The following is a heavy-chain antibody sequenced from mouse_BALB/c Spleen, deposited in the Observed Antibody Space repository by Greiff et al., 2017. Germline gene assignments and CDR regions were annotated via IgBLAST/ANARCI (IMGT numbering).Heavy chain of an antibody. Sequence: QLQQSGAELVRPGTSVKISCKASGYAFTNYWLGWVKQRPGHGLEWIGDIYPGSGNTYYNEKFKGKATLPADKSSSTAYMQLSSLTSEDSAVYFCARGGDMYGYDVFDYWGQGTTLTVSS. J-gene: IGHJ2*01. CDR2: IYPGSGNT. CDR3: ARGGDMYGYDVFDY. CDR1: GYAFTNYW. V-gene: IGHV1-63*01. D-gene: IGHD2-2*01.